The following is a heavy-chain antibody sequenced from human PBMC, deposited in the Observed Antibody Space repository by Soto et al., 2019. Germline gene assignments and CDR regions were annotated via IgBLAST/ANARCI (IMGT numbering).Heavy chain of an antibody. CDR2: ISAYNGKT. CDR3: ARTPYCSSTSCYFKFPSYGMDV. D-gene: IGHD2-2*01. Sequence: ASVKVSCNASGYTFTSYGISWVRQAPGQGLEWMGWISAYNGKTNYAQKLQGRVTMTTDTSTSTAYMELRSLRSDDTAVYYCARTPYCSSTSCYFKFPSYGMDVWGQGTTVTVSS. CDR1: GYTFTSYG. J-gene: IGHJ6*02. V-gene: IGHV1-18*01.